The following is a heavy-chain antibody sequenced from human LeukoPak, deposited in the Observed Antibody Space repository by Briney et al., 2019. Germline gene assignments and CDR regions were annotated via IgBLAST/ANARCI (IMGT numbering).Heavy chain of an antibody. CDR3: ARDLSTQYYFDY. CDR2: IWDDGSNK. J-gene: IGHJ4*02. V-gene: IGHV3-33*01. Sequence: GGSLRLSCAASGFTFSSYGMHWVRQAPGKGLEWVAVIWDDGSNKYYADSVKGRFTISRVNSKNTLYLQMNSLRAEDTAVYYCARDLSTQYYFDYWGQGTLVSVSS. CDR1: GFTFSSYG.